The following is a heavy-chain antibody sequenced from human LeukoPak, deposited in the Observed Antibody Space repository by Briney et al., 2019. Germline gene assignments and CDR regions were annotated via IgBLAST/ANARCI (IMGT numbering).Heavy chain of an antibody. J-gene: IGHJ4*02. CDR3: ASSHYYDSSGYYSFEF. V-gene: IGHV4-34*01. CDR2: INHSGST. D-gene: IGHD3-22*01. CDR1: GGSFSGYY. Sequence: SETLSPTCAVYGGSFSGYYWSWLRQPPGKGLEWIGEINHSGSTNYNPSLKSRVTISVDTSKNQFSLKLSSVTAADTAVYYCASSHYYDSSGYYSFEFWGQGTLVTVSS.